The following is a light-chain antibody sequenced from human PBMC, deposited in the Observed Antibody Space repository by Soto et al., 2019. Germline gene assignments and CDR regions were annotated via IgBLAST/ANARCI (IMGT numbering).Light chain of an antibody. CDR3: SSFSSTTATTVV. Sequence: QSVLTQPASVSGSPGQSITISCTGTSSDVGGYKYVSWYQQHPGKAPKLIIYEVSNRPSGVPNRFSASKSGNTASLTISGLQAEDEADYFCSSFSSTTATTVVFGGGTNVTVL. V-gene: IGLV2-14*01. CDR2: EVS. J-gene: IGLJ2*01. CDR1: SSDVGGYKY.